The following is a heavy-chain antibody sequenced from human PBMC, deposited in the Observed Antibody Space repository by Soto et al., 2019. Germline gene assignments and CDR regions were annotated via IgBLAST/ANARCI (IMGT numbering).Heavy chain of an antibody. V-gene: IGHV5-51*01. CDR2: IYPGDSDT. CDR1: GYSFTSYW. Sequence: GESLKISCKGSGYSFTSYWIGWVRQMPGKGLEWMGIIYPGDSDTRYSPSFQGQVTMSADKSISSAYLQWSSLKASDTAMYYCARRASRSSGNLDYWGQGTLVTVSS. CDR3: ARRASRSSGNLDY. D-gene: IGHD6-6*01. J-gene: IGHJ4*02.